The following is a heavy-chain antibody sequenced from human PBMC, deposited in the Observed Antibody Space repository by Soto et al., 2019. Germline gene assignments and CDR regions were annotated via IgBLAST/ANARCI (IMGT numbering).Heavy chain of an antibody. V-gene: IGHV3-21*01. CDR1: GFTFSSYS. Sequence: GWSLRLSCAASGFTFSSYSMNLVRQAPGKGLEWVSSISSSSSYIYYADSVKGRFTISRDNAKNSLYLQMNSLRAEDTAVYYCARAPRGYSYGYCDYWGQGTLVTVSS. D-gene: IGHD5-18*01. J-gene: IGHJ4*02. CDR2: ISSSSSYI. CDR3: ARAPRGYSYGYCDY.